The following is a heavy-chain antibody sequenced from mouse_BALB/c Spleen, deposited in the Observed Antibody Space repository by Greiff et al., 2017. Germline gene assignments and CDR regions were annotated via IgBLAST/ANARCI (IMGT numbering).Heavy chain of an antibody. V-gene: IGHV5-6-3*01. CDR1: GFTFSSYG. J-gene: IGHJ1*01. D-gene: IGHD1-1*01. CDR2: INSNGGST. CDR3: AREGATVGYFDV. Sequence: DVKLVESGGGLVQPGGSLKLSCAASGFTFSSYGMSWVRQTPDKRLELVATINSNGGSTYYPDSVKGRFTISRDNAKNTLYLQMSSLKSEDTAMYYCAREGATVGYFDVWGAGTTVTVSS.